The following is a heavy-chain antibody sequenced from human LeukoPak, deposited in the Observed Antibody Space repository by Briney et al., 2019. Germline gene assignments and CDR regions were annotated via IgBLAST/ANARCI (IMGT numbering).Heavy chain of an antibody. CDR2: ISTYNGDT. J-gene: IGHJ4*02. CDR1: GYIFSSYG. V-gene: IGHV1-18*01. D-gene: IGHD1-7*01. CDR3: ARDHEWNYAFDY. Sequence: ASVKVSCKTSGYIFSSYGISWVRQAPGQGLEWVGWISTYNGDTKYAQKVQGRVTATSDTSTSTAYMELRSLRSDDTAVYYCARDHEWNYAFDYWGQGTLVTVSS.